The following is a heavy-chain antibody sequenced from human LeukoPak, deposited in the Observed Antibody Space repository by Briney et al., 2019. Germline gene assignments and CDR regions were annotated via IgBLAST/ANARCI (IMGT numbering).Heavy chain of an antibody. Sequence: SQTLSLTCVISGDSVSSNSAAWNWIRQSPSRGLEWLGRTYYRSKWYYHYAVSMKSRITVNPDTSKNQFSLQLNSVTPEDTAVYYCARDPTGPFDYWGQGTLVTVSS. CDR1: GDSVSSNSAA. CDR3: ARDPTGPFDY. J-gene: IGHJ4*02. CDR2: TYYRSKWYY. V-gene: IGHV6-1*01. D-gene: IGHD1-1*01.